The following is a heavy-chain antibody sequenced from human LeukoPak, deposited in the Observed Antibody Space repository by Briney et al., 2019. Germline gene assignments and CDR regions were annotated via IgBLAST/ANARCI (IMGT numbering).Heavy chain of an antibody. CDR2: IRSKANSYAT. V-gene: IGHV3-73*01. CDR3: TRFGELFRRVTDY. Sequence: GGSLRLSCAASGFTFSGSAMHWVRQASGKGLEWVGRIRSKANSYATAYAASVKGRFTISRDDSKNTAYLQINSLKTEDTAVYYCTRFGELFRRVTDYWGQGTLVTVSS. J-gene: IGHJ4*02. CDR1: GFTFSGSA. D-gene: IGHD3-10*01.